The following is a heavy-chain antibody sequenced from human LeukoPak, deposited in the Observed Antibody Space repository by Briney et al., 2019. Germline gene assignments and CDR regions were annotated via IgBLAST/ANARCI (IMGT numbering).Heavy chain of an antibody. CDR3: AREGYSSSWYRGYWFDP. Sequence: PGGSLRLSCAASGFTFSSYSMNWVRQAPGKGLEWVSYISSSSSTIYYADSVKGRFTISRDNAKNSLYLQMNSLRAEDTAVYYCAREGYSSSWYRGYWFDPWGQGTLVTVSS. V-gene: IGHV3-48*01. J-gene: IGHJ5*02. CDR1: GFTFSSYS. D-gene: IGHD6-13*01. CDR2: ISSSSSTI.